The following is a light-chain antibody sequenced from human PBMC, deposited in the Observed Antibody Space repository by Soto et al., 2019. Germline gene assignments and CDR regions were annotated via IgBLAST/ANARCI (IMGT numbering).Light chain of an antibody. Sequence: QLVLTQPPSASGSPGQSVTISCTGTSSDVGGYNSVSWYQHHPGKAPKLMIYEVSKRPSGVPDRFSGSKSGNTASLTVSGLQAEDEADYYCSSYAGSNNYVFGTGTKLTVL. CDR3: SSYAGSNNYV. CDR1: SSDVGGYNS. J-gene: IGLJ1*01. V-gene: IGLV2-8*01. CDR2: EVS.